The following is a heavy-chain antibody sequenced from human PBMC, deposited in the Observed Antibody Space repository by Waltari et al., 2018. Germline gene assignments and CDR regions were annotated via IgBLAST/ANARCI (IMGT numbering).Heavy chain of an antibody. D-gene: IGHD6-19*01. V-gene: IGHV3-23*04. CDR3: AKDHPSDGWPAFDS. Sequence: EVQLVESGGGLAQPGGSLRLSCAASGFSIGTSAMSWVRRAPGKGLEWVRWITLQATTYYAGSVRGRFVISRDDSDNKVHLQMNGLNADDTATYYCAKDHPSDGWPAFDSWGQGTQVIVSS. CDR1: GFSIGTSA. J-gene: IGHJ4*02. CDR2: ITLQATT.